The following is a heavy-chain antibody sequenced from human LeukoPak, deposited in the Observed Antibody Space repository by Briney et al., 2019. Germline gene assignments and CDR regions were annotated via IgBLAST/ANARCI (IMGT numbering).Heavy chain of an antibody. CDR3: ASDSSGYYYVRFDY. V-gene: IGHV4-30-4*01. CDR1: GGSSSSGDYY. CDR2: IYYSGST. J-gene: IGHJ4*02. D-gene: IGHD3-22*01. Sequence: SETLSLTCTVSGGSSSSGDYYWSWIRQPPGKGLEWIGYIYYSGSTYYNPSLKSRVTISVDTSKNQFSLKLSSVTAADTAVYYCASDSSGYYYVRFDYWGQGTLVTVSS.